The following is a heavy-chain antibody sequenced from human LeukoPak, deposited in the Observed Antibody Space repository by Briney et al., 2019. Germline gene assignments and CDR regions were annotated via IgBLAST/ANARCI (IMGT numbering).Heavy chain of an antibody. J-gene: IGHJ4*02. CDR2: ISSSGSTI. V-gene: IGHV3-11*04. Sequence: NPGGSLRLSCAASGFTFSDYYMSWIRQAPGKGLEWVSYISSSGSTIYYADSVKGRFTISRDNAKNSLYLQMNSLRAEDTAVYSCARMTYYYDFWSGYERYYFDYRGTGTLVTVSS. CDR3: ARMTYYYDFWSGYERYYFDY. CDR1: GFTFSDYY. D-gene: IGHD3-3*01.